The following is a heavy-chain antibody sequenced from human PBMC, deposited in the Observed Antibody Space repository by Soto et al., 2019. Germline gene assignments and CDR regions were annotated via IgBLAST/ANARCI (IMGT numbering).Heavy chain of an antibody. D-gene: IGHD3-10*01. CDR1: GGTLNSYA. CDR2: IIPIFNTT. V-gene: IGHV1-69*01. Sequence: QVPLVQSGAEVKKPGSSVKVSCKTSGGTLNSYAISWVRQAPGQGLEWLGGIIPIFNTTNYAQKSQGRVTITAEESTSTDHMERRSLTSEDTAVYYCARGSPDSYYESGIYGTYAFDIWGQGTMVTVSS. J-gene: IGHJ3*02. CDR3: ARGSPDSYYESGIYGTYAFDI.